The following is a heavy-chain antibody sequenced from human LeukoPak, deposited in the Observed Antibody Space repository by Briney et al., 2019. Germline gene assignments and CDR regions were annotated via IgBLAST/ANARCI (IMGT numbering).Heavy chain of an antibody. CDR1: GGSISSYY. J-gene: IGHJ4*02. V-gene: IGHV4-39*07. D-gene: IGHD6-6*01. CDR3: AREGGSSRYFDY. CDR2: IYYSGST. Sequence: SETLSLTCTVSGGSISSYYWGWIRQPPGKGLEWIGSIYYSGSTYYNPSLKSRVTLSVDTSKNQLSLNLSSVTAADTAVYYCAREGGSSRYFDYWGQGTLVTVSS.